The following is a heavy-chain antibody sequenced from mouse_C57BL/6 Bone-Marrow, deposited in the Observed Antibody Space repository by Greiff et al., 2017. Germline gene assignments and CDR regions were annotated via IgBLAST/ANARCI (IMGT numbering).Heavy chain of an antibody. D-gene: IGHD2-4*01. CDR3: ARGGGYDYVFDY. V-gene: IGHV1-61*01. Sequence: QVQLQQPGAELVRPESSVKLSCKASGYTFTSYWMDWVKQRPGQGLEWIGNIYPSDSETHYNQKFNDKATLTVDKSARAAYLKLSSLTSEDSAVYYCARGGGYDYVFDYWGQGTTLTVSS. J-gene: IGHJ2*01. CDR1: GYTFTSYW. CDR2: IYPSDSET.